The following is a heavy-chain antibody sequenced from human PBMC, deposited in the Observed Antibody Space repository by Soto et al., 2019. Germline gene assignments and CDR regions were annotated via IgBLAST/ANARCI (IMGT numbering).Heavy chain of an antibody. Sequence: GASVKVSCKSSGFTFTSYAIHWVRQAPGQRLEWMGWINIGNGNTASSQKFQDRVTITRETSASTAYMELTSLRSEDTAVYYCAREPLCGGRCYDNYFDPWGQGTLVTVSS. CDR1: GFTFTSYA. D-gene: IGHD2-15*01. CDR3: AREPLCGGRCYDNYFDP. J-gene: IGHJ5*02. V-gene: IGHV1-3*04. CDR2: INIGNGNT.